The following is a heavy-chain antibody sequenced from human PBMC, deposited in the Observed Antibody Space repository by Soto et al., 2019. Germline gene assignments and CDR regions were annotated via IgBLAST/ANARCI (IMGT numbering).Heavy chain of an antibody. CDR3: AREGAGTDY. D-gene: IGHD6-19*01. CDR2: IYSGGST. V-gene: IGHV3-53*04. J-gene: IGHJ4*02. Sequence: EVQLVESGGGLVQPGGSLRLSCAASGFTVSSNYMSWVRQAPGEGLEWVSVIYSGGSTYYADSVKGRFTISRHNSKNSLYLQMNSLRAEDTSVYYCAREGAGTDYWGQGTLVTVSS. CDR1: GFTVSSNY.